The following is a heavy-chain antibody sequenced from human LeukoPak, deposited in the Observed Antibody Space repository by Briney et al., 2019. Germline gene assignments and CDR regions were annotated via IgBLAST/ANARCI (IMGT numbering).Heavy chain of an antibody. D-gene: IGHD4/OR15-4a*01. J-gene: IGHJ4*02. V-gene: IGHV4-59*01. CDR1: GGSISTDH. CDR3: ARNSYGDYVDY. CDR2: IYYSGST. Sequence: SETLSLTCNVSGGSISTDHWSWLRQPPGKGLEWIGYIYYSGSTNYNPSLKSRVTMSGDKSTKQVSLKLRSVTPADTAVYYCARNSYGDYVDYWGQGTLVTVSS.